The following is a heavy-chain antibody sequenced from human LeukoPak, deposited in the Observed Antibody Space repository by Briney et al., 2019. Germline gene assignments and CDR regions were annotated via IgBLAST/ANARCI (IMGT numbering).Heavy chain of an antibody. D-gene: IGHD3-22*01. Sequence: PSETLSLTCAVYGGSFSHYYWSWVRQPPGKGLEWIGEINHSGSTNYNLSLKSRVTILVDTSKNQFSLKLSSVTAADTAVYYCARGYDSSGYYYLYWGQGTLVTVSS. V-gene: IGHV4-34*01. CDR1: GGSFSHYY. J-gene: IGHJ4*02. CDR2: INHSGST. CDR3: ARGYDSSGYYYLY.